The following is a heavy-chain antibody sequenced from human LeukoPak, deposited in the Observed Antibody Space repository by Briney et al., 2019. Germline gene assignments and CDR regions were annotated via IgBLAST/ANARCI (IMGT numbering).Heavy chain of an antibody. CDR3: ARGLARQQLVRGYFDY. CDR2: IYYSGST. V-gene: IGHV4-59*01. CDR1: GGSISSYY. J-gene: IGHJ4*02. Sequence: SETPSLTCTVSGGSISSYYWSWIRQPPGKGLGWIGYIYYSGSTNYNPSLKSRVTISVDTSKNQFSLKLSSVTAADTAVYYCARGLARQQLVRGYFDYWGQGTLVTVSS. D-gene: IGHD6-13*01.